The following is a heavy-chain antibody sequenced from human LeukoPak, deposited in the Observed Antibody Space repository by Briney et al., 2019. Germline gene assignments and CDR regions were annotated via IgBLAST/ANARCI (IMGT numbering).Heavy chain of an antibody. J-gene: IGHJ4*02. CDR3: ARDVLAATGW. D-gene: IGHD6-13*01. CDR1: GFTFSSHW. CDR2: INTDGTIT. V-gene: IGHV3-74*01. Sequence: GGSLRLSCAASGFTFSSHWMHWVRQAPGKGLVWVSRINTDGTITTYADSVKGRFTISRYNAKNTLYLQMNSLRAEDTAVYFCARDVLAATGWWGQGTLVTVSS.